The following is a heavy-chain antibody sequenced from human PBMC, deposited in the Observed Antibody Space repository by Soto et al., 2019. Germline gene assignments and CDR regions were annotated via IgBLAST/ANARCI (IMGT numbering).Heavy chain of an antibody. CDR2: INSGSSTI. J-gene: IGHJ4*02. Sequence: EVQLVESGGGLVQPGGSLRLSCAASGFPFSSYAMNWVRQAPGKGLAWVSYINSGSSTIYYAGSAKGRFTISRDNAKNALDLQMNNLRDEDTAVYFCVRDRGYSEYDLEYWGQGAMVAVSA. D-gene: IGHD5-12*01. CDR3: VRDRGYSEYDLEY. V-gene: IGHV3-48*02. CDR1: GFPFSSYA.